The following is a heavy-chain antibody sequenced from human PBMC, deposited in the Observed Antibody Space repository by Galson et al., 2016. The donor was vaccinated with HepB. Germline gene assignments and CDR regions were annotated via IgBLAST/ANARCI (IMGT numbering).Heavy chain of an antibody. J-gene: IGHJ4*01. CDR1: GFSLSTSGMV. V-gene: IGHV2-5*02. Sequence: PALVKPTQTLTLTCSFSGFSLSTSGMVVGWIRQPPGKALEWVGVIYWDGDTLYSPVLKTRLKSTQDNSKNQVALTLATVDPVDKATYFCAHSAKSSWTPLERKFDSWGQGALVTVSS. CDR2: IYWDGDT. CDR3: AHSAKSSWTPLERKFDS. D-gene: IGHD1-1*01.